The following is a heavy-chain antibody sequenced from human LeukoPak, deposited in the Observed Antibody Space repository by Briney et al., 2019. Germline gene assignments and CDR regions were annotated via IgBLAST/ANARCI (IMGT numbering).Heavy chain of an antibody. CDR2: IKSKANNYAT. D-gene: IGHD5-18*01. CDR3: ASPENFVDTAMALGY. J-gene: IGHJ4*02. V-gene: IGHV3-73*01. CDR1: GFTFSGSS. Sequence: PGASLKLSCAASGFTFSGSSLRWVRQASGKGLERVGRIKSKANNYATIYVVSMKGRFTISRDDSKNTAYLQMDSLKTEDTAVYYWASPENFVDTAMALGYWGQGTLVTVSS.